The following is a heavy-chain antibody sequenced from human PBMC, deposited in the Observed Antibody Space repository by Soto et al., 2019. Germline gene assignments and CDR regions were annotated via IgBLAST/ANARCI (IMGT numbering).Heavy chain of an antibody. CDR3: ARVQLKRGYYDFWSGSENWFDP. CDR1: GFTFSSYW. CDR2: INSDGSST. D-gene: IGHD3-3*01. Sequence: GGSLRLSCAASGFTFSSYWMHWVRQAPGKXLVWVSRINSDGSSTSYADSVKGRFTISRDNAKNTLYLQMNSLRAEDTAVYYCARVQLKRGYYDFWSGSENWFDPWGQGTLVTV. V-gene: IGHV3-74*01. J-gene: IGHJ5*02.